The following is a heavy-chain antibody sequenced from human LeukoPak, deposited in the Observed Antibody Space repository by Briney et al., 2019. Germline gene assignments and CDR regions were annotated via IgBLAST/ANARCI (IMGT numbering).Heavy chain of an antibody. CDR1: GFTFDDYA. Sequence: GGSLRLSCAASGFTFDDYAMHWVRQAPGKGLEWDSGISWNSGSIGYADSVKGRFTISRDNAKNSLYLQMNSLRAEDTALYYCAKDKGPEERGYSYGYFDYSGQGTLVTVSS. D-gene: IGHD5-18*01. J-gene: IGHJ4*02. CDR2: ISWNSGSI. V-gene: IGHV3-9*01. CDR3: AKDKGPEERGYSYGYFDY.